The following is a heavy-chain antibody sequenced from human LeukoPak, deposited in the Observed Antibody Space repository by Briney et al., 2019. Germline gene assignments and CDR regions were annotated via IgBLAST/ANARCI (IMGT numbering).Heavy chain of an antibody. CDR1: GCSISSSY. V-gene: IGHV4-59*01. CDR2: IYYSGST. CDR3: ARILGDFWSGYYRWFDP. D-gene: IGHD3-3*01. Sequence: SETLSLTCIVSGCSISSSYWSWSRQPPGNGLEWIGYIYYSGSTNYNPSLKSRVTISVDTSKSQFSLKLSSVTAADTAVYYCARILGDFWSGYYRWFDPWGQGALVTVSS. J-gene: IGHJ5*02.